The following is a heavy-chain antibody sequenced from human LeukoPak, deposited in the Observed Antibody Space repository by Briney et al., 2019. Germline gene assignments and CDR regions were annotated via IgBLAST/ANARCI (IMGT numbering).Heavy chain of an antibody. CDR2: INPNSGGT. D-gene: IGHD6-19*01. J-gene: IGHJ4*02. Sequence: ASVKVSCKASGYTFTCYYMHWVRQAPGQGLEWMGWINPNSGGTNYAQKFQGRVTMTRDTSISTAYMELSRLRSDDTAVYYCARSIAVAGTAGDNWGQGTLVTVSS. V-gene: IGHV1-2*02. CDR3: ARSIAVAGTAGDN. CDR1: GYTFTCYY.